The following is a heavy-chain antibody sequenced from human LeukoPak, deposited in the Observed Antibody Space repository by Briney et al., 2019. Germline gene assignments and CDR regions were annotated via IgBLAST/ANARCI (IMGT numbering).Heavy chain of an antibody. D-gene: IGHD1-26*01. CDR3: TRDSGNNGRWNSFDI. Sequence: GGSLRLSCIASEFTLSNYWMHWVRQAPGKGLVWVSRINSDVRSTTYADSVKGRFTISRDNAKNTLYLQMNSLRAEDTAVYYCTRDSGNNGRWNSFDIWGQGTMVTVSP. CDR2: INSDVRST. J-gene: IGHJ3*02. CDR1: EFTLSNYW. V-gene: IGHV3-74*01.